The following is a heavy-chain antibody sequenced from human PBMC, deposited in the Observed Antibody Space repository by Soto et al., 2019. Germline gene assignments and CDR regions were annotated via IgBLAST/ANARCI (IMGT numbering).Heavy chain of an antibody. CDR3: ARVFAGGIAAVGSGWFDP. J-gene: IGHJ5*02. Sequence: ASVKVSCKASGYTFTSYGISWVRQAPGQGLEWMGWISAYNGNTNYAQKLQGRVTMTTDTSTSTAYMELRSLRSDDTAVYYCARVFAGGIAAVGSGWFDPGGKGPRVTVPS. D-gene: IGHD6-13*01. CDR2: ISAYNGNT. CDR1: GYTFTSYG. V-gene: IGHV1-18*01.